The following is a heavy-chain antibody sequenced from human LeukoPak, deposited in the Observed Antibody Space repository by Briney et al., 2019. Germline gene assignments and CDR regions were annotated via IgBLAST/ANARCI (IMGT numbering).Heavy chain of an antibody. CDR1: GYTFTSYG. V-gene: IGHV1-18*01. CDR2: ISAYNGNT. D-gene: IGHD6-13*01. CDR3: ARDGAAAASDAFDI. Sequence: GASVKVSCKASGYTFTSYGISWVRQAPGQGLEWMGWISAYNGNTNYAQKLQGRVTMTTDTSTSTAYMELRSLRSDDTAVYHCARDGAAAASDAFDIWGQGTMVTVSS. J-gene: IGHJ3*02.